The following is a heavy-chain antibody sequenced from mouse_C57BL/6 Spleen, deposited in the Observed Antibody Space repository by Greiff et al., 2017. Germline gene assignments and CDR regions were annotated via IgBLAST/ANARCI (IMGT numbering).Heavy chain of an antibody. CDR2: IYPSDSET. D-gene: IGHD1-1*01. Sequence: QVQLQQPGAELVRPGSSVKLSCKASGYTFTSYWMDWVKQRPGQGLEWIGNIYPSDSETHYNQKFKDKATLTVDKSSSTAYMQLSSLTSEDSAVYYCARQEGYYYGFDYWGQGTTLTVSS. J-gene: IGHJ2*01. V-gene: IGHV1-61*01. CDR3: ARQEGYYYGFDY. CDR1: GYTFTSYW.